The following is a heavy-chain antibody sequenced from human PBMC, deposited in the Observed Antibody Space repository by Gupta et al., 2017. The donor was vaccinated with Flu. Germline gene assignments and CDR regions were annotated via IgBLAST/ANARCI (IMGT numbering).Heavy chain of an antibody. CDR2: IFNSGGT. V-gene: IGHV4-4*08. D-gene: IGHD2-2*01. CDR3: AKLTLTLCTSLAPGTQDY. J-gene: IGHJ4*02. Sequence: PGKGLEWIGFIFNSGGTNYNPSLKSRATISLDTSNNRFSLKLRSVTAADTAVYYCAKLTLTLCTSLAPGTQDYWGQGALVTVSS.